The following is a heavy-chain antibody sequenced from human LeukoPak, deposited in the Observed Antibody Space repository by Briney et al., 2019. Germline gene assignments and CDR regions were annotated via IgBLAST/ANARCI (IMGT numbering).Heavy chain of an antibody. V-gene: IGHV1-8*03. CDR1: GHSFTSYD. Sequence: ASVKVSCKASGHSFTSYDINWVRQATGKGLEWMGWMNPNSGNTGYAQKFQGRVTITRNTSISTAYMELSSLRSEDTAVYYCARELRYDGWFDPWGQGTLVTVSS. J-gene: IGHJ5*02. CDR3: ARELRYDGWFDP. D-gene: IGHD1-7*01. CDR2: MNPNSGNT.